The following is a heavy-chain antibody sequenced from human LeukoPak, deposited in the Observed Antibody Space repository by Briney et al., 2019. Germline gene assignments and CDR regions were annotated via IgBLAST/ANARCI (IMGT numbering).Heavy chain of an antibody. CDR3: AREGGPIVATIRLGYYGMDV. CDR2: INPNSGGT. Sequence: ASVKVSCKASGYTLTGYYMHWVRQAPGQGLEWMGWINPNSGGTNYAQKFQGWVTMTRDTSISTAYMELSRLRSDDTAVYYCAREGGPIVATIRLGYYGMDVWGQGTTVTVSS. D-gene: IGHD5-12*01. V-gene: IGHV1-2*04. J-gene: IGHJ6*02. CDR1: GYTLTGYY.